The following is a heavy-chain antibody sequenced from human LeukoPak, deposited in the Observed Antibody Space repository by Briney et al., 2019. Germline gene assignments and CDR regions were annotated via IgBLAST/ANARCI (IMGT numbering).Heavy chain of an antibody. CDR1: GFTFSSYS. CDR2: ISSSSSYI. J-gene: IGHJ4*02. CDR3: AAGRSYCSSTSCYTRGLGY. D-gene: IGHD2-2*02. V-gene: IGHV3-21*01. Sequence: GSLRLSCAASGFTFSSYSMNWVRQAPGKGLEWVSSISSSSSYIYYADSVKGRFTISRDNAKNSLYLQMNSLRAEDTAVYYCAAGRSYCSSTSCYTRGLGYWGQGTLVTVSS.